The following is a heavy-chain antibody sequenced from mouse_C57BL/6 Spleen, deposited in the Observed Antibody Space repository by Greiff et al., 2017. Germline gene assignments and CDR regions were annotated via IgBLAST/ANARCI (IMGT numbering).Heavy chain of an antibody. CDR2: ISSGSSTI. CDR1: GFTFSDYG. V-gene: IGHV5-17*01. CDR3: ARKDSYYAMDY. Sequence: DVKLVESGGGLVKPGRSLKLSCAASGFTFSDYGMHWVRQAPEKGLEWVAYISSGSSTIYYADTVKGRFTISRDNAKNTLFLQMTSLRSEDTAMYYCARKDSYYAMDYWGQGTSVTVSS. J-gene: IGHJ4*01.